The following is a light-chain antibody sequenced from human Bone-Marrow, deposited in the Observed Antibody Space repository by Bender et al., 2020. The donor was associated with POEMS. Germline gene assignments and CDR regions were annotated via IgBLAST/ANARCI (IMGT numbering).Light chain of an antibody. J-gene: IGLJ3*02. Sequence: QSVLTQPPSASGTPGQRVTISCSGSNSNIGTNAVNWYQQFPGTAPKHLIYSDNQRPSGVPDRFYACKSGTSASLAMSVLQSEDEADYYCASWDAGLSGRVFGGGTKLTVL. CDR2: SDN. CDR3: ASWDAGLSGRV. CDR1: NSNIGTNA. V-gene: IGLV1-44*01.